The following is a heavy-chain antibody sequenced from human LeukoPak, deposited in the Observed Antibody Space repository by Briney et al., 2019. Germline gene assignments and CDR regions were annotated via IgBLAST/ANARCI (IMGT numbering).Heavy chain of an antibody. CDR1: GFTFSSYG. V-gene: IGHV3-30*02. CDR3: AKDSSSWYRYYFDY. D-gene: IGHD6-13*01. CDR2: IRYDGSNK. Sequence: GGSLRLSCAASGFTFSSYGMHWVRQAPGKGLEWVAFIRYDGSNKYYADSVKGRFTISRDNSKNTLYLQMNSLRAEDTAVYYCAKDSSSWYRYYFDYWGQGTLVTVSS. J-gene: IGHJ4*02.